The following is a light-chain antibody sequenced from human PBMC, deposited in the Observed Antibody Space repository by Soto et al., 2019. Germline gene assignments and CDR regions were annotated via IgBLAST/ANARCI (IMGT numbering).Light chain of an antibody. J-gene: IGLJ2*01. V-gene: IGLV2-14*01. CDR1: SSDVGGYNY. Sequence: QAVVTQPASVSGSPGQSITISCTGTSSDVGGYNYVSWYQQYPGKVPKLMIYDVSNRPSGVSNRFSGSKSGNTASLTISGLQAEDEGDYYCSSYASSSTPVVFGGGTKLTVL. CDR3: SSYASSSTPVV. CDR2: DVS.